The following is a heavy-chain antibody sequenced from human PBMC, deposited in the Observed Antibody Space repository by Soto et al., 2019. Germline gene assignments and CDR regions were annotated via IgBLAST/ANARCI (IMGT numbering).Heavy chain of an antibody. CDR1: GFTFSSYW. D-gene: IGHD3-16*01. Sequence: EVPLVESGGGLVQPGGSLRLSCAASGFTFSSYWMHWVRQVPGKGLGWVSHIDSDGNSTTYADSVKGRVTISRDNGNNTVYLQRNSLRAEDTAVYYCVRGDVGGGIDYWGLGTLVTVSS. CDR3: VRGDVGGGIDY. CDR2: IDSDGNST. V-gene: IGHV3-74*03. J-gene: IGHJ4*02.